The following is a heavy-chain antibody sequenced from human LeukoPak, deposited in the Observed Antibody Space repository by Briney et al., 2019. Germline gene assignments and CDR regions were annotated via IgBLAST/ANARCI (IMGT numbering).Heavy chain of an antibody. Sequence: GGSLRLSCAVSGFTFSSNWMSWVRQAPGKGLEWVANINQGGSEKYYVDSLKGRFTISRDYAKNLLYLQMKSLRAEVTALYYCARDIGQLVSWGQGTLVTVSS. V-gene: IGHV3-7*01. CDR3: ARDIGQLVS. CDR2: INQGGSEK. D-gene: IGHD6-6*01. J-gene: IGHJ4*02. CDR1: GFTFSSNW.